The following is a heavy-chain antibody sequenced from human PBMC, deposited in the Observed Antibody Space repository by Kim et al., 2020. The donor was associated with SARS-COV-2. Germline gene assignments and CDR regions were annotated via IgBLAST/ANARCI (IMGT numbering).Heavy chain of an antibody. D-gene: IGHD3-10*01. CDR2: ISGSGGST. V-gene: IGHV3-23*01. J-gene: IGHJ4*02. Sequence: GGSLRLSCAASGFTFSSYAMSWVRQAPGKGLEWVSAISGSGGSTYYADSVKGRFTISRDNSKNTLYLQMNSLRAEDTAVYYCAKDLVRGLRGSGSPWGYWGQGTLVTVSS. CDR3: AKDLVRGLRGSGSPWGY. CDR1: GFTFSSYA.